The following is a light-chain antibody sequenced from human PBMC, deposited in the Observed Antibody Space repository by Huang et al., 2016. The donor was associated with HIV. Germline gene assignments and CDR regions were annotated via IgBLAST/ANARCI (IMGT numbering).Light chain of an antibody. J-gene: IGKJ1*01. Sequence: DIIMTQSPDSLAVSLGERATLNCRSSQSVYSSSTSKDYMAWFQQNPGQPPILLLFWASTREAGVPDRFTGSGSGTHFTLTIASLEAEDAAIYYCQQYYSSPQTFGQGTRVEVK. V-gene: IGKV4-1*01. CDR3: QQYYSSPQT. CDR1: QSVYSSSTSKDY. CDR2: WAS.